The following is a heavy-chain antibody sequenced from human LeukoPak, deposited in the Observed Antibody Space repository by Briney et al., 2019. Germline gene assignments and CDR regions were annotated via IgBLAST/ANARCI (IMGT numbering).Heavy chain of an antibody. Sequence: PGGSLRLSCAASGFTFSGYAMSWVRQAPGKGLEWASAIFGSGDTTYYAASVKGRFTISRDNSKNTLYLQMNSLRAGDTAVYYCAKSSYYDSSGFYREYYFDYWGQGTLVPVSS. J-gene: IGHJ4*02. CDR2: IFGSGDTT. CDR3: AKSSYYDSSGFYREYYFDY. V-gene: IGHV3-23*01. CDR1: GFTFSGYA. D-gene: IGHD3-22*01.